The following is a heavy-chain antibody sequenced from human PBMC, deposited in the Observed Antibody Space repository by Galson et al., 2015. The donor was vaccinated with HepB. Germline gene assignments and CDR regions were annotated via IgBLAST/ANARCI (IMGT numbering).Heavy chain of an antibody. CDR2: INHSGST. Sequence: LSLTCAVYGGSFSGYYWSWIRQPPGKGLEWIGEINHSGSTNYNPSLKSRVTISVDTSKNQFSLKLSSVTAADTAVYYCARGDYDSNGSYYDHWGQGTLVTVSS. CDR1: GGSFSGYY. CDR3: ARGDYDSNGSYYDH. J-gene: IGHJ5*02. D-gene: IGHD3-22*01. V-gene: IGHV4-34*01.